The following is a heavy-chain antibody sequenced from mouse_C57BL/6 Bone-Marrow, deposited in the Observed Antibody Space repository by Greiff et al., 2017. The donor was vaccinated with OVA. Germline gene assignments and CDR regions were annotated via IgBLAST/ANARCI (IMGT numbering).Heavy chain of an antibody. CDR3: VRDLYYSNPLYAMDY. V-gene: IGHV1-9*01. Sequence: QVQLQQSGAELMKPGASVKLSCKATGYTFTGYWIEWVKQRPGHGLEWIGELLPGSGSTNYNEKFQGNATFTADTSYNTSYLQLSRLTTEDSAIYYCVRDLYYSNPLYAMDYWGQGTSVTVSS. CDR2: LLPGSGST. J-gene: IGHJ4*01. D-gene: IGHD2-5*01. CDR1: GYTFTGYW.